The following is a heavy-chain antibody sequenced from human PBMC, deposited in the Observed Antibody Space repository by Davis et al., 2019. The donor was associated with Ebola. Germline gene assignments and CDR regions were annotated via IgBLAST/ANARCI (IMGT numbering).Heavy chain of an antibody. J-gene: IGHJ3*02. CDR3: ARGDFFDSSGNFIDAFDI. CDR2: IKQDGSEK. D-gene: IGHD3-22*01. CDR1: GFTFSRYW. V-gene: IGHV3-7*03. Sequence: GGSLRLSCVASGFTFSRYWMTWVRQAPGKGLEWVANIKQDGSEKYYVDSVKGRFTISRDNVKNSLYLQMNSLRAEDTAVYYCARGDFFDSSGNFIDAFDIWGQGTMVTVSS.